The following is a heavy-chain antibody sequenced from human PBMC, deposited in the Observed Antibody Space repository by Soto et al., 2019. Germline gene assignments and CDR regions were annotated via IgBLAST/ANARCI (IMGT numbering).Heavy chain of an antibody. CDR3: AKERDNGADRYYFDY. V-gene: IGHV3-23*01. J-gene: IGHJ4*02. CDR1: GFTFSSYA. Sequence: QPGGSLRLSCAASGFTFSSYAMTWVRQAPGKGLEWVSAISGGGDSIYYADSVKGRFTISRDQSKNTLYLQMHSLRAEDTAVYFCAKERDNGADRYYFDYPCQGTLVTVSS. CDR2: ISGGGDSI. D-gene: IGHD2-8*01.